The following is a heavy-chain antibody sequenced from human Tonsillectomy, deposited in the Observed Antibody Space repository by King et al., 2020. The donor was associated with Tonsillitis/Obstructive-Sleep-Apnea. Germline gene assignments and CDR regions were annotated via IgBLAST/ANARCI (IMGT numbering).Heavy chain of an antibody. CDR2: IYPGDSDT. CDR1: GYSFTTYW. J-gene: IGHJ4*02. V-gene: IGHV5-51*01. D-gene: IGHD6-6*01. Sequence: VQLVESGAEVKKPGESLKISCRGSGYSFTTYWIGWVRQMPGKGLEWMGIIYPGDSDTRYGPSFQGQVTISAEKSITTAYLQWDSLKASDTAMYYCAATGGAACPFAYWGQGTLVTVSS. CDR3: AATGGAACPFAY.